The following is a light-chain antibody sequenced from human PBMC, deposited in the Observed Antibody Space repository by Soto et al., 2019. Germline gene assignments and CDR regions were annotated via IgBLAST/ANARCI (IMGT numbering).Light chain of an antibody. CDR2: GSS. CDR1: QSVSSN. CDR3: QQYNSLPLT. V-gene: IGKV3-15*01. Sequence: EIVLTQSPGTLSLSPGERATLTCRASQSVSSNFAWYQQTPVQAPRLLIYGSSTRATGIPARFSGSGSGTEFTLTITSLQSEDFAVYYCQQYNSLPLTFGGGTKVDIK. J-gene: IGKJ4*01.